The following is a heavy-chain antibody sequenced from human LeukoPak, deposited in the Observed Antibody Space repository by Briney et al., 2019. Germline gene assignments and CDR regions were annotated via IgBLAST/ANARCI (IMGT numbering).Heavy chain of an antibody. J-gene: IGHJ4*02. CDR3: AKVDYGGNSATDY. D-gene: IGHD4-23*01. Sequence: GGSLRLSCAASGFTFSSYAMSWVRQAPGKGLEWVSSISSSSSYIYYADSVKGRFTISRDNAKNSLYLQMNSLRAEDTAVYYCAKVDYGGNSATDYWGQGTLVTVSS. CDR1: GFTFSSYA. CDR2: ISSSSSYI. V-gene: IGHV3-21*01.